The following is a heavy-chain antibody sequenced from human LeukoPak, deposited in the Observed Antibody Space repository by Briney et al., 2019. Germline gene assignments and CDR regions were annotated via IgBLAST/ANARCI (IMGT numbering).Heavy chain of an antibody. V-gene: IGHV4-39*07. CDR3: ARTDFNYYYYYMDV. Sequence: SETLSLTCTVSGGSISSNNYYWGWIRQPPGRGLEWIGSIYYSGSTSYNPSLKSRVTISVDTSKNQFSLKLSSVTAADTAVYYCARTDFNYYYYYMDVWGKGTTVTVSS. CDR1: GGSISSNNYY. J-gene: IGHJ6*03. CDR2: IYYSGST.